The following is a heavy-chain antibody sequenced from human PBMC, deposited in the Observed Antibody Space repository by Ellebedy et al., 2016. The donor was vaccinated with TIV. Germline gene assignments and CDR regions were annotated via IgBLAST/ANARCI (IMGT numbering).Heavy chain of an antibody. J-gene: IGHJ4*02. CDR1: GFTFRRYG. CDR2: ISSDGSRR. D-gene: IGHD6-13*01. CDR3: AKPADPNPGYSASWATYFDY. V-gene: IGHV3-30*18. Sequence: GESLKISXAPSGFTFRRYGIHWVRQAPGKGLEWVARISSDGSRRNYADSVKDRFTISRDNSKNTLFLHMNILRTEDTAVYYCAKPADPNPGYSASWATYFDYWGQGTLVTVSS.